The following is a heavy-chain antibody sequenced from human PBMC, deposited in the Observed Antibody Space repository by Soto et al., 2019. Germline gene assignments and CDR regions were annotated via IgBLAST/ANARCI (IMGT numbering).Heavy chain of an antibody. V-gene: IGHV1-69*13. D-gene: IGHD3-3*01. J-gene: IGHJ4*02. CDR3: ARGLEKITIFGVVITSGFDY. Sequence: GASVKVSCKASGGTFSSYAISCVRQAPGQGLEWMGGIIPIFGTANYAQKFQGRVTITADESTSTAYMELSSLRSEDTAVYYCARGLEKITIFGVVITSGFDYWGQGTLVTVSS. CDR1: GGTFSSYA. CDR2: IIPIFGTA.